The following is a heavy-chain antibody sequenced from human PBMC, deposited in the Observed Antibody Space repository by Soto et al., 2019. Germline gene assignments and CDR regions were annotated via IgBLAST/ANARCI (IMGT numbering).Heavy chain of an antibody. CDR1: GYSFTSYW. Sequence: PGESLKISCKGSGYSFTSYWIGWVRQMPGKGLEWMGIIYPGDSDTRYSPSFQGQVTISADKSISTAYLQWSSLKASDTAMYYCARLTITVGGVIVNPHGWFDPWGQGTLVTVAS. D-gene: IGHD3-16*02. CDR2: IYPGDSDT. V-gene: IGHV5-51*01. CDR3: ARLTITVGGVIVNPHGWFDP. J-gene: IGHJ5*02.